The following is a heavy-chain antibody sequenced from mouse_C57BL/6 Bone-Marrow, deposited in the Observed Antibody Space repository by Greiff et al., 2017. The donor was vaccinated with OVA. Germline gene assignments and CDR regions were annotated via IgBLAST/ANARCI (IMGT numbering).Heavy chain of an antibody. CDR2: IYPRGGNT. Sequence: QVQLQQSGAELARPGASVKLSCKASGYTFTSYGISWVKQRPGKGLEWIGEIYPRGGNTYYNEKFKGKATLTADKSYSTAYMELRSLTSEDAAVYFCARAAYWGQGTLVTVSA. J-gene: IGHJ3*01. D-gene: IGHD6-1*01. CDR1: GYTFTSYG. CDR3: ARAAY. V-gene: IGHV1-81*01.